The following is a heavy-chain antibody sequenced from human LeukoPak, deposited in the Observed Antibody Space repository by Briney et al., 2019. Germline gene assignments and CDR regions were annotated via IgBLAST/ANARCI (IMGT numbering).Heavy chain of an antibody. CDR3: ARDGAYGSGSYGAFDF. Sequence: GGSLRLSCAASGFTFSSYGMLWVRQAPGKGLEWVAVIWYDGSNKYYADSVKGRFTISRDNAKNSLYLQMNSLRVEDTAVYYCARDGAYGSGSYGAFDFWGQGTMVTVSS. D-gene: IGHD3-10*01. CDR1: GFTFSSYG. V-gene: IGHV3-33*01. J-gene: IGHJ3*01. CDR2: IWYDGSNK.